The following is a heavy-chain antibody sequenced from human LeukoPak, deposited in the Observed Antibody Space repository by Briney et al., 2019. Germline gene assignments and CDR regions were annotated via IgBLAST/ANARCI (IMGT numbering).Heavy chain of an antibody. Sequence: SETLSLTCAVYGGSFSGYYWSWIRQPPGKGLEWIGEINHSGSTNYNPSLKSRVTISVDTSKNQFSLKLSSVTAADTAVYYCAKAEVDVVVPAAPAIGWFDPWGQGTLVTVSS. CDR2: INHSGST. J-gene: IGHJ5*02. D-gene: IGHD2-2*01. CDR1: GGSFSGYY. V-gene: IGHV4-34*01. CDR3: AKAEVDVVVPAAPAIGWFDP.